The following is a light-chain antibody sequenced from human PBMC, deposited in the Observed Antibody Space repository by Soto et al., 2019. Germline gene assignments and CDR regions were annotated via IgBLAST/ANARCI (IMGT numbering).Light chain of an antibody. J-gene: IGKJ5*01. CDR3: QQRSNWPIT. Sequence: EIVLTQSPATLSLSPGERATLSCRTSQSVSSYFAWYQQKPCRAPRLLIYDASNRATGIPARFIGSGSGTDFTLTISSLEPEDFAVYDCQQRSNWPITFGQGTRLEIK. V-gene: IGKV3-11*01. CDR1: QSVSSY. CDR2: DAS.